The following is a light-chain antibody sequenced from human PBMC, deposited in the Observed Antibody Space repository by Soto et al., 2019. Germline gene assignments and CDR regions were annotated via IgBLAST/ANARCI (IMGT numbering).Light chain of an antibody. Sequence: EIVMTQSPASLSVSPGERVTLSCRTSQSVATDLAWYQQRPGQAPRLLIYGASTRATGIPARFSGSGSGTEFTLTINSLQSEDFAVYYCQQYNIWPRWTFGHGTTVE. CDR3: QQYNIWPRWT. V-gene: IGKV3-15*01. CDR1: QSVATD. CDR2: GAS. J-gene: IGKJ1*01.